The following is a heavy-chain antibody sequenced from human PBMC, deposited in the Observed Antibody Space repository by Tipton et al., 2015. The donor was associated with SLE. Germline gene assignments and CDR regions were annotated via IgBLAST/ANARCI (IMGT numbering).Heavy chain of an antibody. D-gene: IGHD4-17*01. Sequence: TLSLTCTVSGGSFTSDGYYWGWIRQHPVKGLEWIGYISYSGTTYYNPSLKSRITILADTSTNRLSLRLNSVTAADTAVYYCARSQYGDYGPEYFQRWGQGTLLTVSS. CDR3: ARSQYGDYGPEYFQR. CDR2: ISYSGTT. J-gene: IGHJ1*01. CDR1: GGSFTSDGYY. V-gene: IGHV4-31*03.